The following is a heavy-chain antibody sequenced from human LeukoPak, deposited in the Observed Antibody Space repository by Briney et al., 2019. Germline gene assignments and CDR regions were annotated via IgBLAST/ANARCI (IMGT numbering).Heavy chain of an antibody. D-gene: IGHD1-26*01. CDR2: INSDGSWT. CDR1: GNYW. CDR3: ARDRVGATDYFDY. V-gene: IGHV3-74*01. Sequence: PGGSLRLSCAASGNYWMHWVRQVPGKGLVWVSHINSDGSWTSYADSVKGRFTISRDNSKNTLYLQMNSLRAEDTAVYYCARDRVGATDYFDYWGQGTLVTVSS. J-gene: IGHJ4*02.